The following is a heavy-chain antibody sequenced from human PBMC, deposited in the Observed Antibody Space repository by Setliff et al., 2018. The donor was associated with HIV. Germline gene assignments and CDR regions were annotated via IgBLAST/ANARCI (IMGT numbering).Heavy chain of an antibody. J-gene: IGHJ6*03. V-gene: IGHV1-8*01. D-gene: IGHD7-27*01. CDR1: GYIFTVYL. CDR3: TRGADYLGIPSYYYYYMDV. Sequence: ASVKVSCKASGYIFTVYLMHWVRQAPGQGLEWMGWMNPNSGNTGYAQKFQGRVTMTRDTSTSTAYMELSRLRSEDTAVYYCTRGADYLGIPSYYYYYMDVWGKGTTVTV. CDR2: MNPNSGNT.